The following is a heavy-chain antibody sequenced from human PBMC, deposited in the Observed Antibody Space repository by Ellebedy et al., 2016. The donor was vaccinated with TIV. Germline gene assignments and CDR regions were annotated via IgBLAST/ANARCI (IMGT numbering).Heavy chain of an antibody. V-gene: IGHV3-30-3*01. D-gene: IGHD3-10*01. CDR1: GFTFSSYA. Sequence: GESLKISCAASGFTFSSYAMHWVRQAPGKGLEWVAVISYDGSNKYYADSVKGRFTISRDNSKNTLYLQMNSLRAEDTAVYYCARVGVFRYYFDYWGQGTLVTVSS. CDR3: ARVGVFRYYFDY. CDR2: ISYDGSNK. J-gene: IGHJ4*02.